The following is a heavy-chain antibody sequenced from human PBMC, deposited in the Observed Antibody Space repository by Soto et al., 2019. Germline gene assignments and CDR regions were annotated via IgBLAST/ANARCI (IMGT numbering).Heavy chain of an antibody. CDR3: AREVQVHTPAFVY. V-gene: IGHV1-69*19. J-gene: IGHJ4*02. CDR1: GGTFNTYA. Sequence: QVQLVQSGAEKKKPGSSVKVSCQSSGGTFNTYAMNWVRQAPGQGPEWMGDISPMFGAANYAPKFQGRVTITADESTGTSYMQVSSLTSEDTALYFCAREVQVHTPAFVYWGQGNVVTVSS. D-gene: IGHD3-10*01. CDR2: ISPMFGAA.